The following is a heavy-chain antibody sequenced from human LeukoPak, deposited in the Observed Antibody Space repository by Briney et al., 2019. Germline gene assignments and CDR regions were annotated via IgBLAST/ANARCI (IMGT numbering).Heavy chain of an antibody. CDR3: ARDGHDYDY. CDR1: GGSISSYY. CDR2: IYHSGST. V-gene: IGHV4-59*12. Sequence: SSETLSLTCTVSGGSISSYYWSWIRQPPGKGLEWIGYIYHSGSTYYNPSLKSRVTISVDRSKNQFSLKLSSVTAADTAVYYCARDGHDYDYWGQGTLVTVSS. J-gene: IGHJ4*02.